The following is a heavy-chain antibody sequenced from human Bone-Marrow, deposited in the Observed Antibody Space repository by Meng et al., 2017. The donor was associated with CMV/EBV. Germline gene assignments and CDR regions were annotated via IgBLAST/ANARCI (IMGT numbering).Heavy chain of an antibody. Sequence: GSLRLSCTVSGGSISSYHWSWIRQPPGKGLEWIGYIYYSGSTNYNPSLKSRVTISVDTSKNQFSLKLSSVTAADTAVYYCARVVYYDSSGTFDYWGQGTLVTVSS. J-gene: IGHJ4*02. D-gene: IGHD3-22*01. CDR1: GGSISSYH. CDR3: ARVVYYDSSGTFDY. CDR2: IYYSGST. V-gene: IGHV4-59*01.